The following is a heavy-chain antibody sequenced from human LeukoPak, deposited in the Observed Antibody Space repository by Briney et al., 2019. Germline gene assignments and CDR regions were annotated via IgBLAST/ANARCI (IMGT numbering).Heavy chain of an antibody. CDR1: GFTFSSYA. V-gene: IGHV3-23*01. D-gene: IGHD3-3*01. Sequence: GGSLRLSCAASGFTFSSYAMSWVRQAPGKGLEWVSAISGSGGSTYYADSVKGRFTISRDNSKNTLYLQMNSLRAEDTAVYYCAKDREGSIFGVVTPSDYFDYWGQGTLVTVSS. CDR2: ISGSGGST. CDR3: AKDREGSIFGVVTPSDYFDY. J-gene: IGHJ4*02.